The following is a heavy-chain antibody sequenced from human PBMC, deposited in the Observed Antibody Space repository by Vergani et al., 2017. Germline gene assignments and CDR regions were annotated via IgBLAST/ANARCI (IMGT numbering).Heavy chain of an antibody. J-gene: IGHJ4*02. D-gene: IGHD2/OR15-2a*01. V-gene: IGHV3-7*01. CDR3: ARDIPGGLSDFDY. Sequence: EVQLVESGGALVQPGGSLRLSCIGSGFIFSDYWMSWVRKAPGKGLEFVANIHLDGSADNYVDSVKGRFTISRDNAKNSVILQMNNLRAEDTAIYYCARDIPGGLSDFDYWGQGTLVTVSS. CDR1: GFIFSDYW. CDR2: IHLDGSAD.